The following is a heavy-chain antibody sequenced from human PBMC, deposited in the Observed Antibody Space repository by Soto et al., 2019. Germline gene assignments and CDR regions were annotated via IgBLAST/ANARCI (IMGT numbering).Heavy chain of an antibody. V-gene: IGHV3-33*01. J-gene: IGHJ2*01. D-gene: IGHD6-19*01. Sequence: QVQLVESGGGVVQPGRSLRLSCAASGFTFSSYGMHWVRQAPGKGLEWVAVIWYDGSNKYYADSVKGRFTISRDNSKNTLYLQMNSLRAEDTAVYYCARDQTQGAAVARNWYFDLWGRGTLVTVSS. CDR1: GFTFSSYG. CDR3: ARDQTQGAAVARNWYFDL. CDR2: IWYDGSNK.